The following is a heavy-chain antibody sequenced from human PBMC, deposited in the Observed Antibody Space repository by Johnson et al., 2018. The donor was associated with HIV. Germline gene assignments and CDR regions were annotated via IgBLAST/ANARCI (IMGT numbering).Heavy chain of an antibody. J-gene: IGHJ3*02. Sequence: MQLVESGGGLVKPGGSLRLSCAASGFTFRDYYMSWIRQAPGKGLEWVSAISGSGGSTYYADSVQGRFTISRDNSKNTLYLQMNSLRAEDTAIYYCAKDPLVVPAATLDAFDIWGQGTMVTVSS. CDR3: AKDPLVVPAATLDAFDI. D-gene: IGHD2-2*01. V-gene: IGHV3-23*04. CDR2: ISGSGGST. CDR1: GFTFRDYY.